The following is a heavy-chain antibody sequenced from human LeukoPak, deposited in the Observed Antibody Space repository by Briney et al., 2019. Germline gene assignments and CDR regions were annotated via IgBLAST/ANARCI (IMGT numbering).Heavy chain of an antibody. V-gene: IGHV3-48*03. CDR1: GFTFSSYE. Sequence: GGSLRLSCAASGFTFSSYEMNWVRQAPGKGLEWVSYISSSGSTIYYADSVKGRFTISRDNAKDSLYLQMNSLRAEDTAVYCCAELGITMIGGVWGKGTTVTISS. CDR2: ISSSGSTI. CDR3: AELGITMIGGV. D-gene: IGHD3-10*02. J-gene: IGHJ6*04.